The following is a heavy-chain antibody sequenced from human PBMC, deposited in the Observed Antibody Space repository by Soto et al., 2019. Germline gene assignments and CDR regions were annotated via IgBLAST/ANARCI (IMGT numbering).Heavy chain of an antibody. CDR3: AKGERYCSGGSCYYYFDY. J-gene: IGHJ4*02. CDR2: ISGSGGST. V-gene: IGHV3-23*01. D-gene: IGHD2-15*01. CDR1: GFTFSSYA. Sequence: GGSLRLSCAASGFTFSSYAMSWVRQAPGKGLEWVSAISGSGGSTYYADSVKGRFTISRGNSKNTLYLQMNSLRAEDTAVYYCAKGERYCSGGSCYYYFDYWGQGTLVTVSS.